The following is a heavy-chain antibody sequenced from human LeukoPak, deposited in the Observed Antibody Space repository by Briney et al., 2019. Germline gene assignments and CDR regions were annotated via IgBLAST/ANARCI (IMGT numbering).Heavy chain of an antibody. Sequence: ASVKVSCKASGYTFTGYYLHWVRQAPGQGLEWMGWISPNSDDTNYAQKFQDRVTMTRDTSISTAYMELRRLTSDDTAVYYCARRGGHNYLDNWGRGTLVTVSS. CDR2: ISPNSDDT. CDR1: GYTFTGYY. CDR3: ARRGGHNYLDN. V-gene: IGHV1-2*02. D-gene: IGHD5-24*01. J-gene: IGHJ4*02.